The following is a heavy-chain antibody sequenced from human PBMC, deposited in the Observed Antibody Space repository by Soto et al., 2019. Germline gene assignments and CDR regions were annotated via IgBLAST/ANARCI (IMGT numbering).Heavy chain of an antibody. CDR2: ISGSGGST. CDR1: GFTFSSYA. Sequence: GGSLRLSCAASGFTFSSYAMSWVRQAPGKGLEWVSAISGSGGSTYYADSVKGRFTISRDNSKNTLYLQMNSLRAEDTAVYYGAAAPITLVRGPLPDWGQGTLVTVSS. D-gene: IGHD3-10*01. V-gene: IGHV3-23*01. CDR3: AAAPITLVRGPLPD. J-gene: IGHJ4*02.